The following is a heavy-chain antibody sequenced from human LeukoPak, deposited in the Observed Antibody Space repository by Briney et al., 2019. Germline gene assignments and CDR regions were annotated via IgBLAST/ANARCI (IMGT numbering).Heavy chain of an antibody. CDR1: GFTFSSYS. Sequence: GGSLRLSCAASGFTFSSYSMNWVRQAPGKGLEWVSSISSSSSYIYYADSVKSRFTISRDNAKNSLYLQMNSLRAEDTAVYYCARVRGTAMVDYWGQGTLVTVSS. J-gene: IGHJ4*02. CDR3: ARVRGTAMVDY. V-gene: IGHV3-21*01. D-gene: IGHD5-18*01. CDR2: ISSSSSYI.